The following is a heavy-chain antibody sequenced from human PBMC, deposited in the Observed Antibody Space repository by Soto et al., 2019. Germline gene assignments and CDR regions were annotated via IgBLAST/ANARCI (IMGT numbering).Heavy chain of an antibody. CDR1: GGTFRRFS. CDR3: ATSLAVIGSAPLDDF. J-gene: IGHJ4*02. Sequence: QVQLVQSGTEVKKPGSSVKVSCKASGGTFRRFSISWVRLAPGQGLEWMGVIIPIFGTPNYAQKFQGRVTIIADESTTTSYMDLSSLRSDDTAVYYCATSLAVIGSAPLDDFWGQGTLVIVSS. V-gene: IGHV1-69*01. D-gene: IGHD6-19*01. CDR2: IIPIFGTP.